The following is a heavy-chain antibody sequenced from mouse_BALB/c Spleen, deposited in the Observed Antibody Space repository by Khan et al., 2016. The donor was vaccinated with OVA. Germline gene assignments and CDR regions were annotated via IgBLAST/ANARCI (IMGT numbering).Heavy chain of an antibody. CDR1: GHTFTAYY. Sequence: QVQLKQSGPELVKPGASVKMSCKASGHTFTAYYINWVKQTPGQGLQWIGWIHPGSANTKYNERFKGKATLTVDTSSSTAYMQLSSLTSEDTAVYCCAGGFDYWGHGTTLTVSS. J-gene: IGHJ2*01. V-gene: IGHV1-84*02. CDR3: AGGFDY. CDR2: IHPGSANT.